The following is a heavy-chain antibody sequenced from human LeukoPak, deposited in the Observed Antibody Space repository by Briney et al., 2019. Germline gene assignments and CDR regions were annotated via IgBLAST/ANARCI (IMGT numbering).Heavy chain of an antibody. D-gene: IGHD3-16*01. V-gene: IGHV3-13*01. Sequence: GGXXXLSCAASGFNFNNYDMHWVRQAPGKGLEWVSALGSAGDTYYPDSVRGRFTISKETAKNSLYLQMTSLRDEDTAVYYCVRGRRSYGFDHWGQGTLVTVSS. CDR3: VRGRRSYGFDH. CDR2: LGSAGDT. J-gene: IGHJ4*02. CDR1: GFNFNNYD.